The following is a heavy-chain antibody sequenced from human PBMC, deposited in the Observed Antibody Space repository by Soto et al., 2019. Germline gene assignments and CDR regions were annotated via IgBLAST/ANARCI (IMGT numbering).Heavy chain of an antibody. CDR3: ARDRQRLGGIDY. V-gene: IGHV1-69*06. D-gene: IGHD1-26*01. J-gene: IGHJ4*02. Sequence: QVQLVQSGAEVKKPGSSVKVSCKASGGTFSSYAISWVRQAPGQGLEWMGGIIPIFGTANYVQKFQGRVTITADKSTSTAYMELISLRSEDTAVYYCARDRQRLGGIDYWGQGTLVTVSS. CDR1: GGTFSSYA. CDR2: IIPIFGTA.